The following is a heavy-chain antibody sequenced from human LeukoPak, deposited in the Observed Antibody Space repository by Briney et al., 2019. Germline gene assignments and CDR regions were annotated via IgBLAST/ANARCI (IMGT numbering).Heavy chain of an antibody. Sequence: ASVKVSCKASGYTFTSYGISWVRQAPGQGLEWMGWISAYNGNTNYAQKLQGRVTMTTDTSTSTAYMELRSLGSDDTAVYYCARGEWDIVVVPAATGLDYWGQGTLVTVSS. V-gene: IGHV1-18*01. CDR1: GYTFTSYG. J-gene: IGHJ4*02. D-gene: IGHD2-2*01. CDR2: ISAYNGNT. CDR3: ARGEWDIVVVPAATGLDY.